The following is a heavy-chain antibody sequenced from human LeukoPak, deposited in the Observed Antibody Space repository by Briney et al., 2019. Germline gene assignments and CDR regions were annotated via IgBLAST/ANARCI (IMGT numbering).Heavy chain of an antibody. CDR3: ATSRGSWPDYFDY. V-gene: IGHV3-74*01. CDR2: INSDGINT. D-gene: IGHD6-13*01. J-gene: IGHJ4*02. Sequence: GGSLRLSCAASGFTFSNYWMHWVRQAPGKGLVWVSRINSDGINTSYADSVKGRFTISRDNAKNSLYLQMNSLRAEDTAVYYCATSRGSWPDYFDYWGQGTLVTVSS. CDR1: GFTFSNYW.